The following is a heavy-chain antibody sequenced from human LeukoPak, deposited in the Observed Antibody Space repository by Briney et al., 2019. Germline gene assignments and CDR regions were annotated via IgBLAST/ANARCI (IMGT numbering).Heavy chain of an antibody. J-gene: IGHJ5*02. CDR3: AREIGAAAGSPGTVWFDP. CDR2: ISYDGSNK. V-gene: IGHV3-30*19. CDR1: GFTFSSYG. Sequence: GRSLRLSRAASGFTFSSYGMHWVRQAPGKGLEWVAVISYDGSNKYYADSVKGRFTISRDNSKNTLYLQMNSLRAEDTAVYYCAREIGAAAGSPGTVWFDPWGQGTLVTVSS. D-gene: IGHD6-13*01.